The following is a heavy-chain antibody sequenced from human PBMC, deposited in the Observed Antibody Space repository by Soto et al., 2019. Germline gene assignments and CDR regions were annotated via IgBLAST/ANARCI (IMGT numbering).Heavy chain of an antibody. CDR2: MNPNSGNT. V-gene: IGHV1-8*01. J-gene: IGHJ6*03. D-gene: IGHD2-8*01. CDR1: GYTFTSYD. Sequence: ASVKVSCKASGYTFTSYDINWVRQATGQGLEWMGWMNPNSGNTGYAQKFQGRVTMTRNTSISTAYMELSSLRSEDTAVYYCARGGTFPPIVLMVYHYYMDVWGKGTTVTVSS. CDR3: ARGGTFPPIVLMVYHYYMDV.